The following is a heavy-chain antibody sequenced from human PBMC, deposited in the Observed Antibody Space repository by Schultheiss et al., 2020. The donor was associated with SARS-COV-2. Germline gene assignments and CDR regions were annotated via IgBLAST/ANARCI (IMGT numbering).Heavy chain of an antibody. CDR3: ARGSYDLQH. D-gene: IGHD4-17*01. CDR1: GGSIYSHY. CDR2: SHYSGAT. J-gene: IGHJ1*01. Sequence: SETLSLTCTVSGGSIYSHYWNWIRQPPGKGPEWIGFSHYSGATMYNPSLRSRVSMSVDTSKNQVSLKLSSVTAADTAVYYCARGSYDLQHWGQGTLVTVSS. V-gene: IGHV4-59*11.